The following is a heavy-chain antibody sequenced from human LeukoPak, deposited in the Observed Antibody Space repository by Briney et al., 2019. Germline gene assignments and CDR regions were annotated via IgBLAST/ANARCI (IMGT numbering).Heavy chain of an antibody. Sequence: GASVKVSCKASGYTFTSYGISWVRQAPGQGLEWMGWISAYNGNTNYAQKLQGRVTMTTDTSTSTAYMELRSLRSDDTAVYYCARDRYYDFWSGYYGLPNFDYWGQGTLVTVSS. V-gene: IGHV1-18*01. CDR3: ARDRYYDFWSGYYGLPNFDY. J-gene: IGHJ4*02. D-gene: IGHD3-3*01. CDR2: ISAYNGNT. CDR1: GYTFTSYG.